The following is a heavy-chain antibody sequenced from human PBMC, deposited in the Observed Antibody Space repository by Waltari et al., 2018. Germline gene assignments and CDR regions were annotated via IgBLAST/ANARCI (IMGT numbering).Heavy chain of an antibody. V-gene: IGHV4-39*01. J-gene: IGHJ6*02. Sequence: QLQLQESGPGLVKPSETLSLTCTVSGGSISSSSYSWGWIRQPPGKGLEWIGSIYYSGSTYYNPSLKSRVTISVDTSKNQFSLKLSSVTAADTAVYYCARHVRFLEWLLSYYYYGMDVWGQGTTVTVSS. CDR2: IYYSGST. CDR3: ARHVRFLEWLLSYYYYGMDV. CDR1: GGSISSSSYS. D-gene: IGHD3-3*01.